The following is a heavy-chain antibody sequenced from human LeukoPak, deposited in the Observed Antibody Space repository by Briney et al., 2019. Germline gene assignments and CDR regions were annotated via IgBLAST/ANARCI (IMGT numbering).Heavy chain of an antibody. J-gene: IGHJ4*02. CDR3: ATYNIAASHSPYDH. D-gene: IGHD6-13*01. CDR1: GYTFTIYG. CDR2: ISAYNGNT. V-gene: IGHV1-18*01. Sequence: GASVEVSCKASGYTFTIYGISWVRHAPGQGLEWMGWISAYNGNTNYAQKLQGRVTMTTDTSTTTAYMELRSLRSDDTAVYYCATYNIAASHSPYDHWGQGTLVTVSS.